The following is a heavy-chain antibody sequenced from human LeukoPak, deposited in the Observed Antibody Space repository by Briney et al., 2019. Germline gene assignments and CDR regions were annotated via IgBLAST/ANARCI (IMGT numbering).Heavy chain of an antibody. J-gene: IGHJ5*02. D-gene: IGHD5-24*01. CDR1: DDSISSTGYY. V-gene: IGHV4-39*01. CDR3: ATCRDGYKKRFDP. CDR2: IYYGGNT. Sequence: SETLSLTCTVSDDSISSTGYYWGWIRQPPGKGLEWIGSIYYGGNTYYNPSLKSRVTISADTSKKQFSLKLSSVTAADTAVYYCATCRDGYKKRFDPWGQGTLVTVSS.